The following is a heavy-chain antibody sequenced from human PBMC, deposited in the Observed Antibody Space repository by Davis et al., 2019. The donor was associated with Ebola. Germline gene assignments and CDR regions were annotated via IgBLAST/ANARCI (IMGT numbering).Heavy chain of an antibody. V-gene: IGHV1-18*01. Sequence: ASVKVSCKASGGTFSSYAISWVRQAPGQGLEWMGWISAYNGNTNYAQKLQGRVTMTTDTSTSTAYMELRSLRSDDTAVYYCARALDRYCSGGSCTYYYYYGMDVWGQGTTVTVSS. J-gene: IGHJ6*02. CDR2: ISAYNGNT. CDR3: ARALDRYCSGGSCTYYYYYGMDV. CDR1: GGTFSSYA. D-gene: IGHD2-15*01.